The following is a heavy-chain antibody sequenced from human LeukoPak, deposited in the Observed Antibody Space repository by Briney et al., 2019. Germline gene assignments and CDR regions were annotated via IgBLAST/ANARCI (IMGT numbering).Heavy chain of an antibody. V-gene: IGHV3-30*02. Sequence: GGSLRLSCAASGFTFSSYAMSWVRQAPGKGLEWVAFIRYDGSNKYYADSVKGRFTISRDNSKNTLYLQMNSLRAEDTAVYYCAKDGQLLYAFDIWGQGTMVTVSS. D-gene: IGHD2-2*01. CDR1: GFTFSSYA. CDR3: AKDGQLLYAFDI. J-gene: IGHJ3*02. CDR2: IRYDGSNK.